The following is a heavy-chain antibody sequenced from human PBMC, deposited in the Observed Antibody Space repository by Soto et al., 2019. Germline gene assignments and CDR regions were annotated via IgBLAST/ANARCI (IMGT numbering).Heavy chain of an antibody. Sequence: QVQLQESGPGLVKPSQTLSLTCTVSGGSISSGGYYWSWIRQHPGKGLEWIGYIYYSGSTYYNPSLKSRVTISVDTSKNQFSLKLSSVTAADTAVYYCAREGDVDTVAGWFDPWGQGTLVTVSS. V-gene: IGHV4-31*03. CDR1: GGSISSGGYY. CDR2: IYYSGST. J-gene: IGHJ5*02. D-gene: IGHD5-18*01. CDR3: AREGDVDTVAGWFDP.